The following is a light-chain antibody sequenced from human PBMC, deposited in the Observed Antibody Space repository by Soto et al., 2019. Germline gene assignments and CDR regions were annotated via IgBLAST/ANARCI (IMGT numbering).Light chain of an antibody. V-gene: IGKV1-39*01. CDR2: SAS. CDR1: QSINNY. CDR3: QQSLTMPIT. J-gene: IGKJ5*01. Sequence: DIQMTQSPASLSVSVGDRVTITCRASQSINNYLNWYLQRPGQAPKLLIRSASTLQRGVPSRFSVSGSRTEFTLTIADLHPDDFGTYYCQQSLTMPITFGHGTRLDIK.